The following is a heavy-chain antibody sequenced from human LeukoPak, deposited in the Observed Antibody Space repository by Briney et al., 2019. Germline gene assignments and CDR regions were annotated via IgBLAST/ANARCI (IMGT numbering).Heavy chain of an antibody. CDR1: VFTATSNY. CDR2: IYSGGTT. Sequence: GGSLRLSCAASVFTATSNYMSWVRHPPGKGREWGSVIYSGGTTFYAGSVKGSFTISRDNSKHSLYLPMNSLRADDTAVYYCAKLRGWYGEGYFDYWGQGTVVTVSS. V-gene: IGHV3-53*01. J-gene: IGHJ4*02. D-gene: IGHD3-10*01. CDR3: AKLRGWYGEGYFDY.